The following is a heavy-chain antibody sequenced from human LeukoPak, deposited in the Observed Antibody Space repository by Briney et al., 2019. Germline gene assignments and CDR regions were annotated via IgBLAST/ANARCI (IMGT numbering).Heavy chain of an antibody. CDR2: IYYSGST. CDR3: ARDRSGSYFGVWFDP. Sequence: SETLSLTCTVSGGSISSYYWSWIRQPPGKGLEWIGYIYYSGSTNYNPSLKSRATISVDTSKNQFSLKLSSVTAADTAVYYCARDRSGSYFGVWFDPWGQGTLVTVSS. J-gene: IGHJ5*02. CDR1: GGSISSYY. V-gene: IGHV4-59*01. D-gene: IGHD1-26*01.